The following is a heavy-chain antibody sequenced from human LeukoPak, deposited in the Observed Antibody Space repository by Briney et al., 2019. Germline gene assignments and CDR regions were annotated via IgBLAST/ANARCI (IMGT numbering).Heavy chain of an antibody. CDR1: GFTVSSYY. D-gene: IGHD1-26*01. CDR2: ISGSGAST. J-gene: IGHJ4*02. V-gene: IGHV3-23*01. CDR3: AKDVGKWESLHFFDY. Sequence: GGSLRLSCAASGFTVSSYYMNWVRQAPGKGLEWISGISGSGASTYYADSVTGRFTISRDNSRNTLYLQMNSLRGDDTAVYYCAKDVGKWESLHFFDYWGQGTLVTVSS.